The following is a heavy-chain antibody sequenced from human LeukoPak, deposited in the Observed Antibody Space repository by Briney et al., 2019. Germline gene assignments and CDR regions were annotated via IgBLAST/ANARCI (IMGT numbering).Heavy chain of an antibody. CDR3: ARVLAPGSSDY. D-gene: IGHD3-3*02. J-gene: IGHJ4*02. CDR1: GGSNSGYY. Sequence: SETLSLTCTVSGGSNSGYYWSWIRQPPGKGLEWIGYIHYGGSTNYNPSLKSRVTISVDMSKNHFSLKLSSVTAADTAVYYCARVLAPGSSDYWGQGTLVTVSS. V-gene: IGHV4-59*01. CDR2: IHYGGST.